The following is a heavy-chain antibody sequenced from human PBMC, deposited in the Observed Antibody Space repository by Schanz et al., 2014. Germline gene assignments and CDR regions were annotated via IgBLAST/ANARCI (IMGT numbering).Heavy chain of an antibody. V-gene: IGHV3-23*01. CDR1: GFSFSIFA. CDR2: ISGSGGDT. D-gene: IGHD6-6*01. J-gene: IGHJ4*02. CDR3: VPMSIAAH. Sequence: EVKLLESGGHLVQPGGSLRLSCAASGFSFSIFAMTWVRQAPGQGLEWVSTISGSGGDTYPADSVKGRFTISRDNSKNTLYLQMNSLRAEDTAVYYCVPMSIAAHWGQGTLVTVSS.